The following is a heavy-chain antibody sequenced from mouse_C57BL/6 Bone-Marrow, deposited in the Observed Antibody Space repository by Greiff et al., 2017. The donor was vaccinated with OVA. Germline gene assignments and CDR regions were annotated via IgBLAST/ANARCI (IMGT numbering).Heavy chain of an antibody. CDR3: ARQAPMTTVVYWYFDV. CDR1: GYTFTDYY. CDR2: IYPGSGNT. J-gene: IGHJ1*03. Sequence: QVQLKESGAELVRPGASVKLSCKASGYTFTDYYINWVKQRPGQGLEWIARIYPGSGNTYYNEKFKGKATLTAEKSSSTAYMQLSSLTSEDSAVYFCARQAPMTTVVYWYFDVWGTGTTVTVSS. V-gene: IGHV1-76*01. D-gene: IGHD1-1*01.